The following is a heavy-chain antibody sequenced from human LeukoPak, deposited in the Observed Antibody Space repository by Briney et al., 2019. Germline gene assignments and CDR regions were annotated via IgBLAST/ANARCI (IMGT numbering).Heavy chain of an antibody. CDR1: GYSFTSYW. V-gene: IGHV5-51*01. Sequence: GESLKISCKGSGYSFTSYWIGWVRQMPGKGLEWMGIIYPGDSDTRYSPSFQGQVTISADKSISTAYLQWSSLKASDTAMYYCARPYVDTAMVTSSKWFADAFDIWGQGTMVTVSS. CDR2: IYPGDSDT. CDR3: ARPYVDTAMVTSSKWFADAFDI. J-gene: IGHJ3*02. D-gene: IGHD5-18*01.